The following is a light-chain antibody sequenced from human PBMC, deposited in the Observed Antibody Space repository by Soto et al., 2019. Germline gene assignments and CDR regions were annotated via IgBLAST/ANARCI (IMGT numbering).Light chain of an antibody. CDR1: QSVSSSP. CDR3: QQYGSSPLCT. CDR2: GAS. Sequence: IVLTQSPDTLSVSPGERATLSCRASQSVSSSPLAWYQQKPGQAPRLLIYGASNRATGIPDRFSGSGSGTDFTLTISRLEPEDFAVYYCQQYGSSPLCTFGQGTKVDIK. V-gene: IGKV3-20*01. J-gene: IGKJ1*01.